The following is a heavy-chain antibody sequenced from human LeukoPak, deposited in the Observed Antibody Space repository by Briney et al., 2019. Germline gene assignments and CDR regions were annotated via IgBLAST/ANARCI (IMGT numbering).Heavy chain of an antibody. CDR2: ISYDGSNK. CDR1: GFTFSSYG. CDR3: AKVSTGIAVEALDY. D-gene: IGHD6-19*01. J-gene: IGHJ4*02. Sequence: GMSLRLFCAASGFTFSSYGMLWVRQAPGKGLESVAVISYDGSNKYYADSVKGRFTISRDNSKNTLYLQMNSLRAEDTAVYYCAKVSTGIAVEALDYWGQGNLVSVSS. V-gene: IGHV3-30*18.